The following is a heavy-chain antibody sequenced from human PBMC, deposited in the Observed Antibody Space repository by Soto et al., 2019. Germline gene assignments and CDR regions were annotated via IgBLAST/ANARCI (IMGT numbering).Heavy chain of an antibody. CDR2: IYTTGST. D-gene: IGHD6-19*01. V-gene: IGHV4-4*07. CDR1: GGSISSYY. Sequence: SETLSLTCTVSGGSISSYYWSWIRQPAGKGLEWIGRIYTTGSTNYNPSPKSRVTMSVDTSKNHFSLKLRSVTAADTAVYYCARVGMVGTVLGSWFDPWGQGALVTVSS. J-gene: IGHJ5*02. CDR3: ARVGMVGTVLGSWFDP.